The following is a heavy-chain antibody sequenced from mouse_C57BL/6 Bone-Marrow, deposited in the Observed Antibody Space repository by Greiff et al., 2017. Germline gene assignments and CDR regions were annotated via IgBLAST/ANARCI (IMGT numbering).Heavy chain of an antibody. J-gene: IGHJ2*01. D-gene: IGHD1-1*01. CDR2: IYPRSGNT. CDR1: GYTFTSYG. CDR3: ARPGSSFVYYFDY. Sequence: QVQLQQSGAELARPGASVKLSCKASGYTFTSYGISWVKQRTGKGLEWIGEIYPRSGNTYYNEKFKGKATLTADKSYSTAYMELRSLTSEDSAVYFWARPGSSFVYYFDYWGQGTTLTVSS. V-gene: IGHV1-81*01.